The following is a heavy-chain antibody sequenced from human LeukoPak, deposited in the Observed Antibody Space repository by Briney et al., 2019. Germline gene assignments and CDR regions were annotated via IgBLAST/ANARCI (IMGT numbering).Heavy chain of an antibody. D-gene: IGHD6-19*01. CDR1: GFTFDDYG. J-gene: IGHJ5*01. CDR2: ISGSVGTT. Sequence: PGGSLRLSCAASGFTFDDYGMSWVRQAPGKGLEWVSAISGSVGTTYYADSVKGRFTISRDNSKNTLYLQMNSLRAEDTAVYYCAKSGPYSSGWFDYWGQGTLVTVSS. V-gene: IGHV3-23*01. CDR3: AKSGPYSSGWFDY.